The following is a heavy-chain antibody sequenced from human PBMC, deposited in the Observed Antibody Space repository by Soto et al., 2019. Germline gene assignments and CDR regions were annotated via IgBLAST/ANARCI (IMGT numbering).Heavy chain of an antibody. V-gene: IGHV3-21*01. CDR1: GFTFDTYT. Sequence: EVQLVESGGGLVKPGGSLRISCATSGFTFDTYTMNWVRQAPGRGLEWVSSISGSSSYIYYADSVKGRFTISRDNAKNSLDLQMNSLRAEDTAVYYCARDNRNDGYYMDVWGKGTTVTVSS. CDR2: ISGSSSYI. D-gene: IGHD1-1*01. CDR3: ARDNRNDGYYMDV. J-gene: IGHJ6*03.